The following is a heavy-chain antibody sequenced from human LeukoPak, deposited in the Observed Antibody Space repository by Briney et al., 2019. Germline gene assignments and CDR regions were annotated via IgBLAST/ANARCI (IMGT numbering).Heavy chain of an antibody. CDR1: GFTFSIYA. J-gene: IGHJ3*01. CDR3: AKLYGDYKHALPL. Sequence: PGGSLRLSCAASGFTFSIYAMSWVRQSPGKGLEWVSSITAGGTTTYYEDSVKGRFTISRDNSKSTLYLQMNSLSAEDTALYYCAKLYGDYKHALPLWGQGTMVTVSS. D-gene: IGHD4-17*01. V-gene: IGHV3-23*01. CDR2: ITAGGTTT.